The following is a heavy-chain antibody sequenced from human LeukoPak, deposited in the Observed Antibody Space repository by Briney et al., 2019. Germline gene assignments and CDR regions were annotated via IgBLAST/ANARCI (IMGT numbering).Heavy chain of an antibody. J-gene: IGHJ4*02. Sequence: PGGSLRLPCAASGFTISSYGMSWVRQAPGKGLEWVSSISGGTTYYADSVKGRFTISRDNSKNIVSLQMNSLRAEDTAVYYCAKSVYGSGNYWGQGTLVTVSS. CDR2: ISGGTT. D-gene: IGHD3-10*01. CDR3: AKSVYGSGNY. V-gene: IGHV3-23*01. CDR1: GFTISSYG.